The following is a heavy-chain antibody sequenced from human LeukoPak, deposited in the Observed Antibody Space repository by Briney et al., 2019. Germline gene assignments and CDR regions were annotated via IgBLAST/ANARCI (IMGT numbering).Heavy chain of an antibody. D-gene: IGHD2-21*01. CDR2: FSSSSSYI. J-gene: IGHJ3*02. V-gene: IGHV3-21*01. Sequence: GGSLRLSCAASGFTFSSYSMNWVRQAPGKGLEWVSSFSSSSSYIYYADSVKGRFTISRDNAKNSLYLQMNSLRAEDTAVYYCARDRGYCGGYCYPEHNAFDIWGQGTMVTVSS. CDR3: ARDRGYCGGYCYPEHNAFDI. CDR1: GFTFSSYS.